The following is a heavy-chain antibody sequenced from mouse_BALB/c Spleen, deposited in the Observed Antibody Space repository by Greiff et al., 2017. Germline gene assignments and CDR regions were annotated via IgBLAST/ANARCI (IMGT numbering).Heavy chain of an antibody. J-gene: IGHJ2*01. D-gene: IGHD1-1*01. CDR3: NAGGSPPFDY. CDR2: IDPENGDT. V-gene: IGHV14-4*02. CDR1: GFNIKDYY. Sequence: EVQRVESGAELVRSGASVKLSCTASGFNIKDYYMHWVKQRPEQGLEWIGWIDPENGDTEYAPKFQGKATMTADTSSNTAYLQLSSLTSEDTAVYYCNAGGSPPFDYWGQGTTLTVSS.